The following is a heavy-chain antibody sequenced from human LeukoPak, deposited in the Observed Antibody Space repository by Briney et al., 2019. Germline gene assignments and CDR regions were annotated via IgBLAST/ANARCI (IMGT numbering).Heavy chain of an antibody. CDR3: ARQGASDY. CDR1: GYSISSGYY. Sequence: SETLSLTCTVSGYSISSGYYWGWIRQPPGKGLEWIGSIYYSGSTYYNPSLKSRVTISVDTSKNQFSLKLSSVTAADTAVYYCARQGASDYWGQGTLVTVSS. CDR2: IYYSGST. D-gene: IGHD3-16*01. V-gene: IGHV4-38-2*02. J-gene: IGHJ4*02.